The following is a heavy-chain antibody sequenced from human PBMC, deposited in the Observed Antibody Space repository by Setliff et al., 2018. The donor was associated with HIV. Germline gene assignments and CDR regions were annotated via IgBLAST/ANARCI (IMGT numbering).Heavy chain of an antibody. Sequence: ETLSLTCTVSGASISSSSHHWAWIRQPPGKGLEYIGNIYYTGSTHHNPSLESRVATSVDTSKNQFSLKLSSVAAADTAVYYCARIVRWELVATSTFFYYYMDVWGKGTTVTVSS. J-gene: IGHJ6*03. CDR1: GASISSSSHH. D-gene: IGHD1-26*01. CDR3: ARIVRWELVATSTFFYYYMDV. V-gene: IGHV4-39*01. CDR2: IYYTGST.